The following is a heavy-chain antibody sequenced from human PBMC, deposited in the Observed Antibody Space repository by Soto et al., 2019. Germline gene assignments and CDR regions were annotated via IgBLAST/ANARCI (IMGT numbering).Heavy chain of an antibody. D-gene: IGHD5-18*01. CDR3: ARYIRGPTVFYFDF. Sequence: GVTLRRSGAAARITCSSYSMTSVPHPPGKGLEWVSVITYNGDNTYYADSVKGRFTISRDNSKDTVHLQMNSLRAEDTAVYYCARYIRGPTVFYFDFWGPGVQVTVSS. V-gene: IGHV3-23*01. CDR1: RITCSSYS. CDR2: ITYNGDNT. J-gene: IGHJ4*02.